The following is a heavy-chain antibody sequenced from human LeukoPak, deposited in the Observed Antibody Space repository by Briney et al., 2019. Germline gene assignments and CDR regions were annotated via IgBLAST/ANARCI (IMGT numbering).Heavy chain of an antibody. CDR2: INHSGST. CDR3: ARGPTYYYDSSGYP. D-gene: IGHD3-22*01. J-gene: IGHJ5*02. Sequence: SETLSLTCTVSGGSISSYYWSWIGQPPGKGLEWIVEINHSGSTNYNPSLKSRVTISVDTSKNQFSLKLSSVTAADTAVYYCARGPTYYYDSSGYPWGQGTLVTVSS. V-gene: IGHV4-34*01. CDR1: GGSISSYY.